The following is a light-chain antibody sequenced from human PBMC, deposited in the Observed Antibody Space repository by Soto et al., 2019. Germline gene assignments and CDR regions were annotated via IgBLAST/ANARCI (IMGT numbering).Light chain of an antibody. Sequence: SALTQPPSASGTPGQSVAISCTGTSIDVDGYNYASRYLQHPGKAPKLMIYEVTTRPAGVPNRFSGSKSGNTASLTVSGIQAEDEADYYCSSYAGSSNVFGSGTKVTVL. CDR3: SSYAGSSNV. J-gene: IGLJ1*01. CDR1: SIDVDGYNY. CDR2: EVT. V-gene: IGLV2-8*01.